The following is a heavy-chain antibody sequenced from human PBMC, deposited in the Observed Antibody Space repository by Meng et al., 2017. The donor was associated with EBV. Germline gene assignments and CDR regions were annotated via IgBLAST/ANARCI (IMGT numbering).Heavy chain of an antibody. CDR3: ARGPYYYDSSGYYYGEFDP. J-gene: IGHJ5*02. V-gene: IGHV1-8*01. CDR2: MNPNSGNT. D-gene: IGHD3-22*01. Sequence: PRGRSGCGLEQPGRSLTVPCRASGYTFTSYDTNWVRQATGQGLEGRGWMNPNSGNTGYAQKFQGRVTMTRNTSISTAYMELSSLRSEGTAVYYCARGPYYYDSSGYYYGEFDPWGQGTLVTVSS. CDR1: GYTFTSYD.